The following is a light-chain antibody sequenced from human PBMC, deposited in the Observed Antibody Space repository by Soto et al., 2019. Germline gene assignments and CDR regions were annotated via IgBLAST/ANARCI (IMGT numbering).Light chain of an antibody. CDR2: GAS. V-gene: IGKV3-20*01. CDR1: QSGSSSY. Sequence: EIVLTQSPGTLSLSPGERATLSCRASQSGSSSYLAWYQQKPGQAPRLLIYGASSRATGIPGRFSGSGSGTEFTLTIGSLQSEDFAVYYCQQYGSSPWTFGQGTKVDIK. J-gene: IGKJ1*01. CDR3: QQYGSSPWT.